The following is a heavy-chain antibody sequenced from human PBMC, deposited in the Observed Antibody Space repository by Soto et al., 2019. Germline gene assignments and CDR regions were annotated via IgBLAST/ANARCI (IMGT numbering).Heavy chain of an antibody. D-gene: IGHD4-17*01. Sequence: PGGSLRLSCAASGFTFSSYSMNWVRQAPGKGLEWVSSISSSSSYIYYADSVKGRFTISRDNAKNSLYLQMNSLRAEDTAVYYCARSSTVTTGVDAFDIWGQGTMVTVSS. CDR1: GFTFSSYS. V-gene: IGHV3-21*01. CDR2: ISSSSSYI. CDR3: ARSSTVTTGVDAFDI. J-gene: IGHJ3*02.